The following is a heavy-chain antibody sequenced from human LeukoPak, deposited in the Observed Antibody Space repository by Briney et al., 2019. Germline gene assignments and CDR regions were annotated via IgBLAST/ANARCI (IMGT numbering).Heavy chain of an antibody. V-gene: IGHV4-39*01. CDR1: GGSISSSSYY. D-gene: IGHD3-10*01. J-gene: IGHJ4*02. Sequence: SETLSLTCTVSGGSISSSSYYWGWIRQPPGKGLEWIGSIYYSGSTYHNPSLKSRVTISVDTSKNQFSLKLSSVTAADTAVYYCARSITMVRGVIAGVCDYWGQGTLVTVSS. CDR3: ARSITMVRGVIAGVCDY. CDR2: IYYSGST.